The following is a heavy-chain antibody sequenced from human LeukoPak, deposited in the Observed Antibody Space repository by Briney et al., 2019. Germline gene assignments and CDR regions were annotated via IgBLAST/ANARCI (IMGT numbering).Heavy chain of an antibody. D-gene: IGHD1-7*01. CDR2: INPNSGGT. CDR1: GYTFTGYY. CDR3: ARDRWGNWNYFSDAFDI. J-gene: IGHJ3*02. Sequence: ASVKVSCKASGYTFTGYYMHWVRQAPGQGLEWMGRINPNSGGTNYAQNFQGRVTMTRDTSISTAYMEMSRLRSDDTAVYYCARDRWGNWNYFSDAFDIWGQGTMVTVSS. V-gene: IGHV1-2*06.